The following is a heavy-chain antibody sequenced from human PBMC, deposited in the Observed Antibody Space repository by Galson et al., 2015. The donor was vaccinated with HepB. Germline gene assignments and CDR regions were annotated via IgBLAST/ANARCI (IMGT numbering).Heavy chain of an antibody. CDR3: AREGRYFDWLWSQAFDI. V-gene: IGHV1-18*04. Sequence: SVKVSCKASGYTFTSYGISWVRQAPGQGLEWMGWISGYNGNTRYEQKLQDRVTVTTDTSTSTAYMELRSLRSDDTAVYYCAREGRYFDWLWSQAFDIWGQGTMVTVSS. D-gene: IGHD3-9*01. J-gene: IGHJ3*02. CDR1: GYTFTSYG. CDR2: ISGYNGNT.